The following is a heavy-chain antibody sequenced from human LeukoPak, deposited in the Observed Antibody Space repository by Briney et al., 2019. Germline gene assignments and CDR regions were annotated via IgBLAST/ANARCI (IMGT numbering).Heavy chain of an antibody. CDR2: ISSSGSTI. CDR3: AREVGYYYDSSGYLDY. V-gene: IGHV3-11*01. D-gene: IGHD3-22*01. J-gene: IGHJ4*02. CDR1: GFTFSDYY. Sequence: GGSLRLSCAASGFTFSDYYMSWIRQAPGKGLEWVSYISSSGSTIYYADSVKGRFTISRDNAKNSLYLQMNSLRAEDTAVYYCAREVGYYYDSSGYLDYWGQGTLVTFSS.